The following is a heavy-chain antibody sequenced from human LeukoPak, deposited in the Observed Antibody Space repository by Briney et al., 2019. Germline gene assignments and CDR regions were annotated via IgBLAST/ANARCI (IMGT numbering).Heavy chain of an antibody. CDR3: ARGPRAAAGTAGVYI. CDR2: ISYDGSNK. V-gene: IGHV3-30-3*01. D-gene: IGHD6-13*01. Sequence: PGGSLRLSCAASGFTFSSYAMHWVRQAPGKGLEWVAVISYDGSNKYYADSVKGRFTISRDNSKNTLYLQMNSLRAEDTAVYYCARGPRAAAGTAGVYIWGQGTMVTVSS. CDR1: GFTFSSYA. J-gene: IGHJ3*02.